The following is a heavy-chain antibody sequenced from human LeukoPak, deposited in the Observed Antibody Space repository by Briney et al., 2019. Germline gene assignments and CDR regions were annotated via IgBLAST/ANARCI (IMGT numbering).Heavy chain of an antibody. J-gene: IGHJ4*02. D-gene: IGHD3-16*01. CDR1: GYSFTSYW. Sequence: GESLKISCTSSGYSFTSYWIGWVRQMPGKGLECMGIIYPGDSDTRYSPSFQGQVTISADKSINTAYLQWSSLKASDTAIYYCARLDSLWGFEYWGQGTLVSVSS. CDR2: IYPGDSDT. V-gene: IGHV5-51*01. CDR3: ARLDSLWGFEY.